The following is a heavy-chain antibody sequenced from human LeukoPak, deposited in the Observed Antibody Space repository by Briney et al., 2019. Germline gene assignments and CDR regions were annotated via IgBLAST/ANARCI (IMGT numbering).Heavy chain of an antibody. J-gene: IGHJ4*02. CDR1: GYTLTELS. D-gene: IGHD5-12*01. V-gene: IGHV1-24*01. CDR2: FDPEDGET. Sequence: ASVKVSCKVSGYTLTELSMHWVRRAPGKGLERMGGFDPEDGETIYAQKFQGGVTMTEDTSTDTAYMELSSLRSEDTAVYYCAKRYSGYAFDYWGQGTLVTVSS. CDR3: AKRYSGYAFDY.